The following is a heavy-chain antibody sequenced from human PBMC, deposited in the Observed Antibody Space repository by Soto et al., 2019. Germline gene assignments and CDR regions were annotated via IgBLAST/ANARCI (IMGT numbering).Heavy chain of an antibody. Sequence: QLQLQESGPGLVKPSETLSLTCTVSGGSISSSTFYWGWIRQPPGKGLEWIGSVYYDGSTYYNRSLTSRVTISVDTSKNQFSLKMSSVTAADTAAYYCAYFDWLPYWGQGTLVTVSS. CDR2: VYYDGST. CDR3: AYFDWLPY. D-gene: IGHD3-9*01. V-gene: IGHV4-39*01. CDR1: GGSISSSTFY. J-gene: IGHJ4*02.